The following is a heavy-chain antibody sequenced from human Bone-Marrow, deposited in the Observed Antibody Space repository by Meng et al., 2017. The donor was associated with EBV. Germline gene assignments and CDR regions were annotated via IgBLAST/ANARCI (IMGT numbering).Heavy chain of an antibody. J-gene: IGHJ4*02. D-gene: IGHD3-22*01. Sequence: QGQLQQWGAGLLKPSGTLSLTCPGYGGSFSGYYWSWIRQPPGKGLEWIGEINHSGSTNYNPSLKSRVTISVDTSKNQFSLKLSSVTAADTAVYYCASRHYYDSSGYYGFDYWGQGTLVTVSS. CDR2: INHSGST. V-gene: IGHV4-34*01. CDR3: ASRHYYDSSGYYGFDY. CDR1: GGSFSGYY.